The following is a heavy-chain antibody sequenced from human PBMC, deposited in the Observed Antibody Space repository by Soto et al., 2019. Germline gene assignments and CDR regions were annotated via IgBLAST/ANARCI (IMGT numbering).Heavy chain of an antibody. CDR2: ISGSGGST. CDR1: GFTFSSYA. V-gene: IGHV3-23*01. J-gene: IGHJ4*02. CDR3: ALLGRNYYDSSKTRRYFDY. D-gene: IGHD3-22*01. Sequence: GGSLRLSCAASGFTFSSYAMSWVRQAPGKGLEWVSAISGSGGSTYYADSLKGRFTISRDNSKNTLYRQMNSLRAEDTAVYYCALLGRNYYDSSKTRRYFDYWGQGTLVTVSS.